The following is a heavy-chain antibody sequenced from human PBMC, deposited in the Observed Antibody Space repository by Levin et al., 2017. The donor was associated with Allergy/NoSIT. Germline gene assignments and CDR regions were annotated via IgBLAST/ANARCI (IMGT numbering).Heavy chain of an antibody. Sequence: GASVKVSCKASGYTXXVYVXXWXXXXXXXGLEWLGWISPNNGHTKVSHKVQGRVTMTTDASTTTAYLDIRSLTSDDTAVYYCARDLGTGWYDNAFEIWGQGTLVSVSS. CDR1: GYTXXVYV. D-gene: IGHD6-19*01. CDR3: ARDLGTGWYDNAFEI. J-gene: IGHJ3*02. V-gene: IGHV1-18*01. CDR2: ISPNNGHT.